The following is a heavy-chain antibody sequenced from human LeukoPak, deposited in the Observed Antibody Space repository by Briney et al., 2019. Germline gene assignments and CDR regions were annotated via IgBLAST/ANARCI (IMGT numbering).Heavy chain of an antibody. V-gene: IGHV3-23*01. J-gene: IGHJ6*03. CDR2: ISGSGGST. CDR3: AKDLFSRSGLYYYYMDV. CDR1: GFTFSSYA. Sequence: GGSLRLSCAASGFTFSSYAMSWVRQAPGKGLEWVSAISGSGGSTYYADSVKGRFTISRDNSKNTLYLQMNSLGAEDTAVYYCAKDLFSRSGLYYYYMDVWGKGTTVTVSS. D-gene: IGHD3-3*01.